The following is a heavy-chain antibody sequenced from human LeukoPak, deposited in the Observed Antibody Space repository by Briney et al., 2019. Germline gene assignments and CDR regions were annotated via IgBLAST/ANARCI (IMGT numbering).Heavy chain of an antibody. CDR3: AKDSSGYCDY. CDR2: ISYDGSNK. Sequence: GGSLRLSCAASGFTFSSYGMHWVRQAPGKGLEWVAVISYDGSNKYYADSVKGRFTFSRDNSKNTLYLQMNSLRAEDTAVYYCAKDSSGYCDYWGQGTLVTVSS. D-gene: IGHD3-22*01. J-gene: IGHJ4*02. CDR1: GFTFSSYG. V-gene: IGHV3-30*18.